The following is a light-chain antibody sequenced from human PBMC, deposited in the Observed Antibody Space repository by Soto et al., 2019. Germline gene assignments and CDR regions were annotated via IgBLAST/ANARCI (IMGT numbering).Light chain of an antibody. J-gene: IGKJ2*01. V-gene: IGKV1-6*01. Sequence: AIQMTQSPSSLSASVGDRVTITCRASQGIRSDLGWYQQKPGIAPKLLIYGASTLQSGVPSRFSGSGSGTDFTLAISSLQPEDFATYYCLQDYNYPHTFGQGTKLEIK. CDR3: LQDYNYPHT. CDR2: GAS. CDR1: QGIRSD.